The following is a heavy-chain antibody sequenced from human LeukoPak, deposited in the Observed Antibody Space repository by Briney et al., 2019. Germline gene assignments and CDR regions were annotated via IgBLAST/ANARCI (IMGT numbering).Heavy chain of an antibody. Sequence: SETLSLTCTVSGGSISSYYWSWIRQPPGKGLEWIGYIYYSGSTNYNPSLKSRVTISVDTSKNQFSLKLSSVTAADTAVYYCARESTVTDAFDIWGQGKMATVSS. CDR2: IYYSGST. J-gene: IGHJ3*02. CDR1: GGSISSYY. D-gene: IGHD4-17*01. V-gene: IGHV4-59*01. CDR3: ARESTVTDAFDI.